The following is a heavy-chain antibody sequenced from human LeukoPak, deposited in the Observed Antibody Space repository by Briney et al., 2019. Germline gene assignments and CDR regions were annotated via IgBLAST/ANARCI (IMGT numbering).Heavy chain of an antibody. V-gene: IGHV4-59*12. CDR3: ARVSGITMIVVVNSDAFDI. CDR1: GGSISSYY. J-gene: IGHJ3*02. Sequence: SETLSLTCTVSGGSISSYYWSWIRQPPGKGLEWIGSIYYSGSTYYNPSLRGPVTISVDTSKNQFSLKLSSVTAAETAVYYCARVSGITMIVVVNSDAFDIWGQGTMVTVSS. D-gene: IGHD3-22*01. CDR2: IYYSGST.